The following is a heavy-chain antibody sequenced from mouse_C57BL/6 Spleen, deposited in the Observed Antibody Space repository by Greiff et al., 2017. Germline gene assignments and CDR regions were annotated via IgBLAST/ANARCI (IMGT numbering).Heavy chain of an antibody. V-gene: IGHV1-64*01. J-gene: IGHJ4*01. CDR3: AKSGYYREYYAMDY. Sequence: VQLQQPGAELVKPGASVKLSCKASGYTFTSYWMHWVKQRPGQGLEWIGMIHPNSGSTNDNEKFKSKATLTADKSSSTAYMQLSSLTSEDSAVXYCAKSGYYREYYAMDYWGQGTSVTVSS. CDR2: IHPNSGST. CDR1: GYTFTSYW. D-gene: IGHD2-12*01.